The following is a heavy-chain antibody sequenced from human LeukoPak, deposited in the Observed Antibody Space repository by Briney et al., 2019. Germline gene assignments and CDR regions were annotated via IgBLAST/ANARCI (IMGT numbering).Heavy chain of an antibody. J-gene: IGHJ4*02. Sequence: GGSLRLSCAASGFTFSDYFTSWVRQAPGKGLEWLSYINGRGTYIDYAESLKGRITISRDNVQNSLYLQMSSLRVEDTAVYYCARSGREATEIDYWGQGTLVTVSS. CDR1: GFTFSDYF. V-gene: IGHV3-11*06. D-gene: IGHD1-1*01. CDR3: ARSGREATEIDY. CDR2: INGRGTYI.